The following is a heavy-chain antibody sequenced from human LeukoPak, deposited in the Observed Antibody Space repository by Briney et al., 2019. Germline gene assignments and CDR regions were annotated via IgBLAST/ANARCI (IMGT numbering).Heavy chain of an antibody. CDR2: INPNSGGT. V-gene: IGHV1-2*02. J-gene: IGHJ5*02. Sequence: ASVKVSCKASGYTFTGYFMHWVRQAPGQGLEWMGWINPNSGGTNYAQKFQGRVTMTRDTSISTAYMELSSLRSDDTAVYHCARDNHSGSWSWFDPWGQGTLVSVS. CDR3: ARDNHSGSWSWFDP. CDR1: GYTFTGYF. D-gene: IGHD6-13*01.